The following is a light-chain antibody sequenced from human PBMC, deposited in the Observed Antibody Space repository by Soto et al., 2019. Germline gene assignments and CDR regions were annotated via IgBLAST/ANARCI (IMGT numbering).Light chain of an antibody. CDR2: GAS. J-gene: IGKJ1*01. V-gene: IGKV3-15*01. CDR3: QQYSSSRT. CDR1: QSVSTN. Sequence: EIVMTQSPATLSVFPGERATLSCRASQSVSTNLAWYQQKPGQAPRLLIYGASTRATGIPARFSGSGSGSDFTLTITRLEPEDFAMYYCQQYSSSRTFGQGTKVDIK.